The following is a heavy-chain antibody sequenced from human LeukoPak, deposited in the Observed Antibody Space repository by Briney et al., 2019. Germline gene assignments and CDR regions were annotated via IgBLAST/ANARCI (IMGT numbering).Heavy chain of an antibody. CDR1: GFTFSDYY. Sequence: GGSLRLSCAASGFTFSDYYMSWIRQAPGKGLEWVSYISSSGSTIYYEDSVKGRFTISRDNAKNSLYLQMNSLRAEDTAVYYCARVGSAAPPHYYYYMDVWGKGTTVTISS. CDR3: ARVGSAAPPHYYYYMDV. J-gene: IGHJ6*03. D-gene: IGHD2-2*01. V-gene: IGHV3-11*01. CDR2: ISSSGSTI.